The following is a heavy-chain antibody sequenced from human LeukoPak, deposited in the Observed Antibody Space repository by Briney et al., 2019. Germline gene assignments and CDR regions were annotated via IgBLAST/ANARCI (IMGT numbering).Heavy chain of an antibody. CDR2: INPNSGDT. CDR3: ARDRSIPVVPAAISFSDY. V-gene: IGHV1-2*02. D-gene: IGHD2-2*01. CDR1: GYIFTGYY. J-gene: IGHJ4*02. Sequence: GASVKVSCRASGYIFTGYYMHWVRQAPGQGLEWMGWINPNSGDTNFAQKFQGRVTMTRDTSISTAYMELSRLRSDDTAVYYCARDRSIPVVPAAISFSDYWGQGTLVTVSS.